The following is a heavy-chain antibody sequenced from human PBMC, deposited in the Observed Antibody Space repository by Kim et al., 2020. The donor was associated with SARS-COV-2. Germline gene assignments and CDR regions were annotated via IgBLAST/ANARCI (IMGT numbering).Heavy chain of an antibody. V-gene: IGHV3-11*01. D-gene: IGHD6-25*01. CDR3: ARGTRIGYTWSPPDY. Sequence: GGSLRLSCIASEFIFTDYYMAWIRQTPGRGLEWVSSMSPSGGTIFYGDSVKDRFTISRDNAKNSLFLQMNSLRAEDTAVYFCARGTRIGYTWSPPDYWGRGALVTVSS. CDR2: MSPSGGTI. CDR1: EFIFTDYY. J-gene: IGHJ4*02.